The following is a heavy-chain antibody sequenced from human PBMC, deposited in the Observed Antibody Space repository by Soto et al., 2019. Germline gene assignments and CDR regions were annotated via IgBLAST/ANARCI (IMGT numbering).Heavy chain of an antibody. CDR3: ARVENCSDGICYSEYFQR. Sequence: QVQLEQSGAEVKKPGASVKVSCKASGYIFTAYSMHWVRRAPGQGLQWMGVVNPSGGSTNYAQKFQGRITLTRDTSRNTFYMDLSSLTSEDTAVYYCARVENCSDGICYSEYFQRWGQGTLVTVSS. CDR1: GYIFTAYS. J-gene: IGHJ1*01. V-gene: IGHV1-46*01. D-gene: IGHD2-15*01. CDR2: VNPSGGST.